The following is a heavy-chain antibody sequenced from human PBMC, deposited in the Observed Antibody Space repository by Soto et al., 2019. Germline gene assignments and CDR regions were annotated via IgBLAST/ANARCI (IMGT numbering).Heavy chain of an antibody. CDR1: GFTFSSYG. Sequence: QVQLVESGGGVVQPGRSLRLSCAASGFTFSSYGMHWVRQAPGKGLEWVAVISYDGSNKYYADSVKGRFTISRENSKNTLYLHMNSRRAGDTAVYYCAKLGGVTVTFPHAAFDIWGQGTMVTVSS. D-gene: IGHD3-16*02. CDR2: ISYDGSNK. CDR3: AKLGGVTVTFPHAAFDI. V-gene: IGHV3-30*18. J-gene: IGHJ3*02.